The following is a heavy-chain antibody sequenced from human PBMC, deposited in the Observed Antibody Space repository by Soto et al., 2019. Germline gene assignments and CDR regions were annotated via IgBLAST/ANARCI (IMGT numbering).Heavy chain of an antibody. Sequence: GASVKVSCKVSGYTLRELNLHWVRQAPGKGLEWLGGFDPAKDETLHAQKVQGRIAVTEDTSAVTAYMELRSLTFEDTAVYYCATGDQLSAEVTGISFSFWGQGTRVTVSS. CDR1: GYTLRELN. CDR3: ATGDQLSAEVTGISFSF. D-gene: IGHD2-21*02. V-gene: IGHV1-24*01. CDR2: FDPAKDET. J-gene: IGHJ4*02.